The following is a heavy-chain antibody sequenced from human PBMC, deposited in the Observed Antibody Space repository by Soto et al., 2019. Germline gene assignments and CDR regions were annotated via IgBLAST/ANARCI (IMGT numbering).Heavy chain of an antibody. CDR1: GGTFSSYA. CDR3: ARDKVGAIDY. CDR2: MNPNSGNT. Sequence: ASVKVSCKASGGTFSSYAISWVRQATGQGLEWMGWMNPNSGNTGYAQKFQGRVTMTRNTSISTAYMELSSLRSEDTAVYYCARDKVGAIDYWGQGTLVTVSS. J-gene: IGHJ4*02. V-gene: IGHV1-8*02. D-gene: IGHD1-26*01.